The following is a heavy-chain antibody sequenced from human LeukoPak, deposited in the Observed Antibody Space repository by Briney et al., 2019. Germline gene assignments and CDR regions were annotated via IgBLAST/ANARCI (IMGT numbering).Heavy chain of an antibody. V-gene: IGHV4-61*02. Sequence: SETLSLTCTVSGGSISSGSYYWNWIRQPAGKGLEWIGRIYTSGSTNYNPSLKSRVTISVDTSKNQFSLELRSVTAADTALYYCARDRRDYSTSWYTSRSEYYYFMDVWGKGITVTISS. D-gene: IGHD6-13*01. CDR3: ARDRRDYSTSWYTSRSEYYYFMDV. CDR1: GGSISSGSYY. J-gene: IGHJ6*03. CDR2: IYTSGST.